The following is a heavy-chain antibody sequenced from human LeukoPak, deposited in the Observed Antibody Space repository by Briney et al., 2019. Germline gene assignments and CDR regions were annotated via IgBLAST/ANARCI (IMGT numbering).Heavy chain of an antibody. Sequence: PGGSLRLSCAASGFTFSSYGMHWVRQAPGKGLEWVAFIRYDGSNKYYADSVKGRFTISRDNSKNTLYLQMNSLRAEYTAVYYCAKARYGYHYYYYMDVWGKGTTVTVSS. CDR2: IRYDGSNK. CDR1: GFTFSSYG. D-gene: IGHD3-16*01. CDR3: AKARYGYHYYYYMDV. J-gene: IGHJ6*03. V-gene: IGHV3-30*02.